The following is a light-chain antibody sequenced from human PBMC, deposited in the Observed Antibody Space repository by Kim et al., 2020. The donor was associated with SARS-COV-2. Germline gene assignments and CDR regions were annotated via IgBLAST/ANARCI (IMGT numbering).Light chain of an antibody. V-gene: IGKV3-20*01. CDR3: QQYGNSSWT. CDR1: QSVSSFF. CDR2: SAS. J-gene: IGKJ1*01. Sequence: SPGERAALASRASQSVSSFFLVWYQQKPGQAPRLLIYSASTRATGIPDRFSGSVSGTDFTLTISRLEPEDFAVYFCQQYGNSSWTFGQGTKVDIK.